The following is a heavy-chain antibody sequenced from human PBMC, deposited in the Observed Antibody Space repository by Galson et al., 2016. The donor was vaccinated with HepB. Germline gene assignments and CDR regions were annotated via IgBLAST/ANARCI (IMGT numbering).Heavy chain of an antibody. V-gene: IGHV1-3*01. CDR3: AREPPLGSSFDH. CDR2: INAGHGNT. J-gene: IGHJ4*02. D-gene: IGHD3-16*01. CDR1: GYTFTSYA. Sequence: SVKVSCKASGYTFTSYAIQWVRQAPGQRLDWMGWINAGHGNTKYSQKFQGRVTITRDTSATTAYMELSSLRSEDTAVYYCAREPPLGSSFDHWGQGTRLTVSS.